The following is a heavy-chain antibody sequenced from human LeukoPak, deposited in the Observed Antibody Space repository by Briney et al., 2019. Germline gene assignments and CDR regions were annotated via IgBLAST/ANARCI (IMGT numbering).Heavy chain of an antibody. CDR2: INWNGGST. V-gene: IGHV3-20*04. CDR3: ARDMETYYFDY. J-gene: IGHJ4*02. CDR1: GFTFDDYG. Sequence: GGSLRLSCAASGFTFDDYGMNWVPQAPGKGLEWVSGINWNGGSTGYADSVKGRFTISRDNAKNSLYLQMNSLRAEDTALYYCARDMETYYFDYWGQGTLVTVSS. D-gene: IGHD1-1*01.